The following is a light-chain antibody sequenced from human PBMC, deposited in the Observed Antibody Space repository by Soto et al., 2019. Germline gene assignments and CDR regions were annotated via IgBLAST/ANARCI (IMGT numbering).Light chain of an antibody. J-gene: IGKJ1*01. CDR1: QSVDSRF. Sequence: EIVLTQSPGTLSLSPGERVTLSCRASQSVDSRFLAWYQQKPGQAPRLLVYGASIRATGIPDRFTGSGSGTDITLSIRRLEPEDFAVYYCQQYDSSRTFGQGTKVE. CDR3: QQYDSSRT. V-gene: IGKV3-20*01. CDR2: GAS.